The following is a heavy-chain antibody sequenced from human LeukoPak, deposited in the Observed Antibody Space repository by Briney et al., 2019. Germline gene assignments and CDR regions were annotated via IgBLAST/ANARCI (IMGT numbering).Heavy chain of an antibody. V-gene: IGHV3-48*01. CDR1: GFTLSSYS. CDR2: ISSSSRTI. CDR3: ARGDYYDSSGYYYHYNWFDP. Sequence: SGGSLRLSCAASGFTLSSYSMNWVRQAPGKGLEWVSYISSSSRTIYYADSVKGRFTIFRDNSKNTLYLQMNSLRAEDTAVYYCARGDYYDSSGYYYHYNWFDPWGQGTLVTVSS. D-gene: IGHD3-22*01. J-gene: IGHJ5*02.